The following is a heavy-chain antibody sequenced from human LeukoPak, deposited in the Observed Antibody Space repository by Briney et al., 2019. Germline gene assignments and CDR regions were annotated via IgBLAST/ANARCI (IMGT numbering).Heavy chain of an antibody. CDR2: IYFSGRT. Sequence: PSETLSLTCSVSGGSISSYYWSWIRQPPGKGLEWIGYIYFSGRTNYNPSLKSRVTISVDTSKNQFSLKLSSVTAADTAVYYCARGETTQIYYYYYMDVWGKGTTVTVSS. D-gene: IGHD3-16*01. V-gene: IGHV4-59*01. CDR1: GGSISSYY. J-gene: IGHJ6*03. CDR3: ARGETTQIYYYYYMDV.